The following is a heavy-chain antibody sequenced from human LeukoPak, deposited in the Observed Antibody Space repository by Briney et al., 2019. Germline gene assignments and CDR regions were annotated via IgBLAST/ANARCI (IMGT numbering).Heavy chain of an antibody. CDR3: AKWGDYDVLTAYYVPDY. Sequence: GGSLRLSCAASGFTFSNYAMSWVRQAPGKGLEWVSAILGSGGSTYYADSVKGRLTVSRDNSKSTLYLQMNRLRAEDTALYYCAKWGDYDVLTAYYVPDYWGQGTLVTVSS. D-gene: IGHD3-9*01. J-gene: IGHJ4*02. CDR1: GFTFSNYA. CDR2: ILGSGGST. V-gene: IGHV3-23*01.